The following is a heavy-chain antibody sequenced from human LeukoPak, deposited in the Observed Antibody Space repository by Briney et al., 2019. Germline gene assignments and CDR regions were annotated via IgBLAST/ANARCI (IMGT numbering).Heavy chain of an antibody. J-gene: IGHJ4*02. CDR1: GFTFSSYW. CDR2: IKQDGSEK. V-gene: IGHV3-7*01. Sequence: GGSLRLSCVASGFTFSSYWMTWVRQAPGKGLEWVAHIKQDGSEKYYVDSVKGRFTISRDNAKSSLYLQMNSLRAEDTAVYYCAKGSQYNILTGFIVGAMDDFDYWGQGTLVTVSS. CDR3: AKGSQYNILTGFIVGAMDDFDY. D-gene: IGHD3-9*01.